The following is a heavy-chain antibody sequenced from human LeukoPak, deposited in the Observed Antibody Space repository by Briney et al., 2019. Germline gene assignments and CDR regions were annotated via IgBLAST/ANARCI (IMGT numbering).Heavy chain of an antibody. CDR2: ISGSGDST. D-gene: IGHD5-18*01. J-gene: IGHJ4*02. V-gene: IGHV3-23*01. Sequence: GGSLRLSCAVSGVTFSKHGMSWVRQAPWKGLEWVSTISGSGDSTYYADSVKGRFTTSRDNSKNVVYLQMDSLRAEDTATYYCAKLNSYGDYWGQGTLVTISS. CDR1: GVTFSKHG. CDR3: AKLNSYGDY.